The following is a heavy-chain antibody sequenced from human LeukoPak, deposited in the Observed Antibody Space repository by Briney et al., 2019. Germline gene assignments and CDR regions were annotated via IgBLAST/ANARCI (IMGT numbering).Heavy chain of an antibody. J-gene: IGHJ4*02. Sequence: SETLSLTCTVSGGSISSSSYYWGWIRQPPGKGLEWIGSIYYSGSTYYNPSLKSRVTISVDTSKNQFSLKLSSVTAADTAVYYCVRVTMIGEFDYWGQGTLVTVSS. V-gene: IGHV4-39*07. CDR1: GGSISSSSYY. D-gene: IGHD3-22*01. CDR2: IYYSGST. CDR3: VRVTMIGEFDY.